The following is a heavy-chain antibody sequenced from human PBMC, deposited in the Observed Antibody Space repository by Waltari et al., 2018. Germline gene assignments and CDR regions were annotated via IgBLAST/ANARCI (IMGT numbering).Heavy chain of an antibody. Sequence: QVQLVQSGAEVKKPGASVKISCKASGYTFTSYYMHWVRQAPGQGLEWMGIINPGGGATSYAQKFQGRVTMTRDTSTSTVYMELSSLTSEDTAVYYCARPAGDYGSNYYGMDVWGQGTTVTVSS. V-gene: IGHV1-46*01. J-gene: IGHJ6*02. CDR2: INPGGGAT. CDR3: ARPAGDYGSNYYGMDV. D-gene: IGHD4-17*01. CDR1: GYTFTSYY.